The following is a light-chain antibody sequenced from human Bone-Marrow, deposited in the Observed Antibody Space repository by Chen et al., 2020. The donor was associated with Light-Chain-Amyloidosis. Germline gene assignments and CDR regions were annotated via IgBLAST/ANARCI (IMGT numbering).Light chain of an antibody. J-gene: IGLJ2*01. V-gene: IGLV3-25*03. CDR3: QSADSSGTYVE. CDR1: ELPKQY. Sequence: SFELTQPPSVSVSPGHTATITCYGDELPKQYACWYQQKPGQAPVLMIFKDTERPSGIPERFAGSSSGTTVTLTISGVQAEDEADYYCQSADSSGTYVEFGGGTKLTVL. CDR2: KDT.